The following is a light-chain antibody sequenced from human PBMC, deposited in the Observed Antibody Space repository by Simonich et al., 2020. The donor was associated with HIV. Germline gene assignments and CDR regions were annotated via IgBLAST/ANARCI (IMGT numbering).Light chain of an antibody. CDR3: SSYAGSKNLGV. V-gene: IGLV2-8*01. J-gene: IGLJ2*01. Sequence: QSALTQPPSASGSPGQSVTISCTGTRSYVGGYDYVSWYQHHPGKAPNLMLYAVSKRPQGVPDRFSGSKSGTTASLTVSGLKAEDEADYYCSSYAGSKNLGVFGGGTKLTVL. CDR2: AVS. CDR1: RSYVGGYDY.